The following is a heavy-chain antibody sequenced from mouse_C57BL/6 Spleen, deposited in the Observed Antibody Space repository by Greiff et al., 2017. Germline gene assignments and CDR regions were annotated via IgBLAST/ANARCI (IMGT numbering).Heavy chain of an antibody. CDR2: IAPSDSYT. D-gene: IGHD1-1*01. CDR1: GYTFTSYW. J-gene: IGHJ2*01. CDR3: ARGYYGSSYGDFDY. Sequence: VQLQQPGAELVMPGASVKLSCKASGYTFTSYWMHWVKQRPGQGLEWIGEIAPSDSYTNYNQKFKGKSTLTVDKSSSTAYKQLSSLTSEDSAVYYCARGYYGSSYGDFDYWGQGTTLTVSS. V-gene: IGHV1-69*01.